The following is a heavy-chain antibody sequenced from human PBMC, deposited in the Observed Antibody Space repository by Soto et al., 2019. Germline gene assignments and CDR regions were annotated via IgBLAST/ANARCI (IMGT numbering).Heavy chain of an antibody. CDR2: IYYSGST. CDR3: ARSELRGPHYVY. Sequence: QVQLQESGPGLVKPSQTLSLTCTVSGGSISSGGDYWSWIRQHPGKGLEWIGYIYYSGSTYYNPSLKSRVTISVDTSKNQFSLKLSSVTAADTAVYYCARSELRGPHYVYWGQGTLVTVSS. J-gene: IGHJ4*02. V-gene: IGHV4-31*03. D-gene: IGHD3-16*01. CDR1: GGSISSGGDY.